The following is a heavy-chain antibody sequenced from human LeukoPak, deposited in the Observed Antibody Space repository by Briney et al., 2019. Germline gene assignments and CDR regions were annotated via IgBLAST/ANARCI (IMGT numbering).Heavy chain of an antibody. CDR1: GGSISSYY. V-gene: IGHV4-4*07. CDR3: TRDSGTTGEVKFDP. CDR2: IYTSGST. J-gene: IGHJ5*02. D-gene: IGHD3-10*01. Sequence: PSETLSLTRTVSGGSISSYYWSWIRQPAGKGLEWIGRIYTSGSTNYNPSLKSRVTISVDTSKNQFSLKLSSVTAADTAMYYCTRDSGTTGEVKFDPWGQGTLVTVSS.